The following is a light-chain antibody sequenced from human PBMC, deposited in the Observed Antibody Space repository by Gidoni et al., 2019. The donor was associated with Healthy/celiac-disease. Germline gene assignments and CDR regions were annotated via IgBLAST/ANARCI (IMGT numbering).Light chain of an antibody. CDR3: QSYESSLSGRV. CDR2: GNS. J-gene: IGLJ3*02. V-gene: IGLV1-40*01. Sequence: QSVLTPPPSVSGAPGPRVTISCTGSSSNIGAGYDVHWYQQLPGTAPKLLLYGNSNRPSGVPDRFSGSKSGTSASLAITGLQAEDEADYYCQSYESSLSGRVFGGGTKLTVL. CDR1: SSNIGAGYD.